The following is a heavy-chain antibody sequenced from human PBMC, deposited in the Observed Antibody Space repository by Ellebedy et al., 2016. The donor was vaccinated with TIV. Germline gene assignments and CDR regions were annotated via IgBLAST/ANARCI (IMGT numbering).Heavy chain of an antibody. CDR2: ISWDSTNI. V-gene: IGHV3-9*01. CDR1: GFKFYDFA. D-gene: IGHD4-23*01. CDR3: AKSNGGGNSYYYYHMDV. Sequence: GGSLRLXXAASGFKFYDFAMHWVRQVPGEGLEWVAGISWDSTNIDYADSVKGRFTISRDNAQNSLSLQMNSLRREDTAFYYCAKSNGGGNSYYYYHMDVWGKGTTVTVTS. J-gene: IGHJ6*03.